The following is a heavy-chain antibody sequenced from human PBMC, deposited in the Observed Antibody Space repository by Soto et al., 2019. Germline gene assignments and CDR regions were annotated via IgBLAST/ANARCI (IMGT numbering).Heavy chain of an antibody. D-gene: IGHD2-2*01. CDR3: AKDGRTDIVVVPAAILNYYYYGMDF. Sequence: GGSLRLSCAASGFTFSSYAMSWVRQAPGKGLEWVSAISGSGGSTYYADSVKGRFTISRDNSKNTLYLQMNSLRAEDTAVYYCAKDGRTDIVVVPAAILNYYYYGMDFWGQGTTVTVSS. CDR2: ISGSGGST. V-gene: IGHV3-23*01. CDR1: GFTFSSYA. J-gene: IGHJ6*02.